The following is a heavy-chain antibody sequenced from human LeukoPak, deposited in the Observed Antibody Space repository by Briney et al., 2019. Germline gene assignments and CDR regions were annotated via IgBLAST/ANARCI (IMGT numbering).Heavy chain of an antibody. D-gene: IGHD5-18*01. CDR3: AKDSDTATVVDY. J-gene: IGHJ4*02. V-gene: IGHV3-33*06. CDR1: GFTFSSYG. Sequence: PGRSLRLSCAASGFTFSSYGMHWVRQAPGKGLEWVAVIWYDGSNKYYADSVKGRFTISRDNSKNTLYLQMNSLRVEDTAVYYCAKDSDTATVVDYWGQETLVTVSS. CDR2: IWYDGSNK.